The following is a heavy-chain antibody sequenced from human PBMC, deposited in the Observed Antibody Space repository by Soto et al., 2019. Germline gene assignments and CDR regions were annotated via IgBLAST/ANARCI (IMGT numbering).Heavy chain of an antibody. Sequence: QVQLVQSGVEVKKPGSSVRVSCKASGATFKNSVISWVRQAPGQGLEWMGGTIPLFGTNDYAQKFQGRLTITTDESTTTAYMEVSRLTSEDTAVYYCVAELDFGKLSVVWGQGTTVIVSS. CDR3: VAELDFGKLSVV. J-gene: IGHJ6*02. CDR2: TIPLFGTN. V-gene: IGHV1-69*01. D-gene: IGHD3-10*01. CDR1: GATFKNSV.